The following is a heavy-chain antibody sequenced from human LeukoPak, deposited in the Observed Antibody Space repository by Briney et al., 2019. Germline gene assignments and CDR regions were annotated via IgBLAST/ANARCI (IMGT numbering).Heavy chain of an antibody. CDR3: ARHASMVRGANDAFDI. Sequence: GESLKISCKGSGYSFTSYWVGWVRQMPGKGLEWMGIIYPGDSDTRYSPSFQGQVTISADKSISTAYLQWSSLKASDTAMYYCARHASMVRGANDAFDIWGQGTMVTVS. CDR1: GYSFTSYW. D-gene: IGHD3-10*01. CDR2: IYPGDSDT. V-gene: IGHV5-51*01. J-gene: IGHJ3*02.